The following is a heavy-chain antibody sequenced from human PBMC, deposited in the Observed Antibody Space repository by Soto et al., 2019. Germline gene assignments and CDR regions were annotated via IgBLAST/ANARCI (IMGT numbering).Heavy chain of an antibody. CDR2: ISGTGYGT. CDR1: GFSLSNYH. CDR3: AKARQAQSHYYYGMDV. D-gene: IGHD6-19*01. V-gene: IGHV3-23*01. Sequence: PGGSLRLSCAGSGFSLSNYHVNWVRQAPGKGLEWVSGISGTGYGTYYADSVKGRFTISRDSSNNTLYLQMNSLRGEDTAIYYCAKARQAQSHYYYGMDVWGQGTPVTVSS. J-gene: IGHJ6*02.